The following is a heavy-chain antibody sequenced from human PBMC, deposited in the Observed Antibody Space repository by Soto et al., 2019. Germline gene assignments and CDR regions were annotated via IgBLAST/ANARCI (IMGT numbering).Heavy chain of an antibody. CDR1: GYTFTSYG. CDR3: ESDQPNQYSSGGYEPDYYGMDV. D-gene: IGHD6-19*01. CDR2: ISAYNGNT. J-gene: IGHJ6*02. V-gene: IGHV1-18*04. Sequence: QVQLVQSGAEVKKPGASVKVSCKASGYTFTSYGISWVRQAPGQGLEWMGWISAYNGNTNYAQKLQGRVTMTTDTSRSTAYMDLRSLRSDDTAVYYRESDQPNQYSSGGYEPDYYGMDVLGQGTTVTVSS.